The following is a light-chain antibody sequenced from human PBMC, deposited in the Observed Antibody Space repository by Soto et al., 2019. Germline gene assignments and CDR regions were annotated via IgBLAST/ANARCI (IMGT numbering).Light chain of an antibody. CDR3: QQYDNWPFPAWT. CDR1: QSVSSN. CDR2: GAS. V-gene: IGKV3-15*01. Sequence: EIVMTQSPATLSVSPGERATLSCRASQSVSSNLAWYQQKPGQAPRLLIYGASTRATGIPARFSGSGSGTEFTITISSLQPEDFAVYYCQQYDNWPFPAWTFGQGTQVPIK. J-gene: IGKJ1*01.